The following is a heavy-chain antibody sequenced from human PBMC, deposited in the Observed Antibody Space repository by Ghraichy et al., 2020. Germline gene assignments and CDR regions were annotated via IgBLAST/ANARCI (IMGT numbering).Heavy chain of an antibody. Sequence: SETLSLTCTVSGGSVSTENYYWSWIRQPPGKRLECIGYSYYSGSTTYNPSLRSRVTISVDTSKNQFSLKLSSVTAADTAVYYCARAVGGRDWYFDLWGRGTLVIVSS. J-gene: IGHJ2*01. D-gene: IGHD4-23*01. V-gene: IGHV4-61*01. CDR3: ARAVGGRDWYFDL. CDR1: GGSVSTENYY. CDR2: SYYSGST.